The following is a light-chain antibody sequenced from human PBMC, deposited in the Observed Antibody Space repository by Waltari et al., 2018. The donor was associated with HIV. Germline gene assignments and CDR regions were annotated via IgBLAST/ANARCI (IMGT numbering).Light chain of an antibody. V-gene: IGLV1-47*01. Sequence: QSVLTQPPSASGTPGQRVTMSCSGSSSNIGSNYVYWYRQLPGTAPKLLIYRNNQRPSGVPDRFSGSKSGTSASLAISGLRSEDEADYYYTAWDASLSVWVFGGGTKLTVL. CDR3: TAWDASLSVWV. CDR2: RNN. J-gene: IGLJ3*02. CDR1: SSNIGSNY.